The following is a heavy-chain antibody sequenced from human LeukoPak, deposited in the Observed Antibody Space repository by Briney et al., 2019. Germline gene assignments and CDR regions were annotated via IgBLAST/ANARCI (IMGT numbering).Heavy chain of an antibody. CDR3: ATQRVGATRDAFDI. CDR1: GYTFTSYG. J-gene: IGHJ3*02. CDR2: IIPIFGTA. V-gene: IGHV1-69*06. Sequence: GASVKVSCKASGYTFTSYGISWVRQAPGQGLEWMGGIIPIFGTANYAQKFQGRVTITADKSTSTAYMELSSLRSEDTAVYYCATQRVGATRDAFDIWGQGTMVTVSS. D-gene: IGHD1-26*01.